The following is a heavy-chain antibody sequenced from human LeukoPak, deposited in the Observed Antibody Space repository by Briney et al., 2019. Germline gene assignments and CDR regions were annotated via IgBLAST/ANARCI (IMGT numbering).Heavy chain of an antibody. D-gene: IGHD3-10*01. CDR1: GYTLTSYG. CDR2: ISAYNGNT. CDR3: ARSADYYGSGAFDP. V-gene: IGHV1-18*04. J-gene: IGHJ5*02. Sequence: ASVKVSCEACGYTLTSYGISWVRQAPGQGLEWMGWISAYNGNTNYAQKLQGRDTMTTDTSTSTAYMELRSLRSDDTAVYYGARSADYYGSGAFDPWGQGTLVTVSS.